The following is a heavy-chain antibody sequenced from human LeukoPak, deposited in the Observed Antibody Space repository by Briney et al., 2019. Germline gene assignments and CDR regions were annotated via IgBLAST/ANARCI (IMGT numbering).Heavy chain of an antibody. CDR3: ARRGLKYYDSSSPIDY. D-gene: IGHD3-22*01. Sequence: SETLSLTCTVSGGSISSSSYYWGWIRQPPGKGLEWIANIFYSGSTYYNPSLKSRVTISVDTSKNQLSLKLTSVTAADTAVYYCARRGLKYYDSSSPIDYWGQGTLVTVSS. J-gene: IGHJ4*02. CDR1: GGSISSSSYY. CDR2: IFYSGST. V-gene: IGHV4-39*01.